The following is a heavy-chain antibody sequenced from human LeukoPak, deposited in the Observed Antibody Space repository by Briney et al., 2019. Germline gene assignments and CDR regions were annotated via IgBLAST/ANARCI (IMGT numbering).Heavy chain of an antibody. CDR2: ISYDGSNK. D-gene: IGHD2-15*01. Sequence: PGRSLRLSCAASGFTFSSYGMHWVCQAPGKGLEWVAVISYDGSNKYYADSVKCRFTISRDNSKNTLYLQMNSLRAEDTAVYYCAKDRGYCSGGSCMRIDYWGQGTLVTVSS. CDR1: GFTFSSYG. V-gene: IGHV3-30*18. CDR3: AKDRGYCSGGSCMRIDY. J-gene: IGHJ4*02.